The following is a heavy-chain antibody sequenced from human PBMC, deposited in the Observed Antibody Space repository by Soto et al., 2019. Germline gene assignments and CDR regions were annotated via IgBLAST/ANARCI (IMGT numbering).Heavy chain of an antibody. V-gene: IGHV1-69*13. CDR1: GGTFSSYA. CDR3: ATNNRASYHFDY. J-gene: IGHJ4*02. Sequence: GASVKVSCKAFGGTFSSYAISWVRQAPGQGLEWMGGIIPLFGKTNYAPKFQGRVAITADERARTAYMDLSSLKSEDTAVYYCATNNRASYHFDYWGQGTLVTVSS. D-gene: IGHD3-16*02. CDR2: IIPLFGKT.